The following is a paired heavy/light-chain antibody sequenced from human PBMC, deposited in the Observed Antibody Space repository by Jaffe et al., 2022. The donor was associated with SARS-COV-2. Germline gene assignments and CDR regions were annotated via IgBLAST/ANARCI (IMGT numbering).Heavy chain of an antibody. CDR3: ANLAYCGGDCQF. V-gene: IGHV3-23*01. J-gene: IGHJ4*02. CDR1: GFAFSSHA. Sequence: EVQLLESGGGLVQPGGSLRLSCAASGFAFSSHAMSWVRQAPGKGLEWVSSISINGGSAYYADSVKGRFTTSRDNTKNTLFLQMNSLRTDDTAVYYCANLAYCGGDCQFWGPGTLVTVSS. CDR2: ISINGGSA. D-gene: IGHD2-21*02.
Light chain of an antibody. CDR3: RQYESLPYT. V-gene: IGKV1-33*01. J-gene: IGKJ2*01. Sequence: DIQMTQSPSSLSASVGDRVTITCQASQDINNYLNWYQQKPGNAPKLLIYDASNLETGVPSRFSGSGSGTDFTFTISSLQPEDVATYYCRQYESLPYTFGQGTKLEIK. CDR2: DAS. CDR1: QDINNY.